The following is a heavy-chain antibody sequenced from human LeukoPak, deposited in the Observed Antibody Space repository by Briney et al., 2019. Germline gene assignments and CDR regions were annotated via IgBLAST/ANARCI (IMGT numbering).Heavy chain of an antibody. D-gene: IGHD4-11*01. Sequence: GGSLRPSCAASGFTFSNYAMNWVRQAPGKGLEWVSGISGSGGTTYHADSVKGRFTISRDNSKNTLYLQMISLRAEDTAVYYCAKDRYSNYGNWFDPWGQGTLVTVFS. CDR2: ISGSGGTT. J-gene: IGHJ5*02. V-gene: IGHV3-23*01. CDR1: GFTFSNYA. CDR3: AKDRYSNYGNWFDP.